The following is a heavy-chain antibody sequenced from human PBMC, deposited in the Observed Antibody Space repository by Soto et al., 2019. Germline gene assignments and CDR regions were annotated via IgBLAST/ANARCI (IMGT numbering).Heavy chain of an antibody. J-gene: IGHJ4*02. CDR2: ISYVGTKK. V-gene: IGHV3-30-3*01. CDR3: ARDASGGDYVPDY. D-gene: IGHD4-17*01. Sequence: QVQLVESGGGVVQPGRSLRLSCAASGFSLTDYAMHWVRQAPGKGLEWVAVISYVGTKKYYADSVEGRFTISRDDSKNTLYLQMNSLRAEDTAPYYCARDASGGDYVPDYWGQGTLVTVSS. CDR1: GFSLTDYA.